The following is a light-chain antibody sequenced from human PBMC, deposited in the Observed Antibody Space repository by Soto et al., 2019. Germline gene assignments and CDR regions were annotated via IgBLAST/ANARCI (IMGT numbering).Light chain of an antibody. CDR2: EVT. CDR1: SSDVGASKY. Sequence: QSALTQPASVSGYPGQSITISCTGTSSDVGASKYVSWYQHHPGKAPKLIIYEVTKRPSGVPDRFSGSRSGTTASLTVSGLQAEDEADYYCGSYAGGNTFVFGTGTKLTVL. CDR3: GSYAGGNTFV. J-gene: IGLJ1*01. V-gene: IGLV2-8*01.